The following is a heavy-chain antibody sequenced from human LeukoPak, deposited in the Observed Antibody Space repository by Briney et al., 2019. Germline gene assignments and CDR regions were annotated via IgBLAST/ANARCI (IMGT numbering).Heavy chain of an antibody. V-gene: IGHV4-59*12. J-gene: IGHJ6*03. CDR3: AREPLWSGYSYYYYYMDV. D-gene: IGHD3-3*01. CDR1: GGSISSYY. CDR2: IYYSGST. Sequence: PSETLSLTCTVSGGSISSYYWSWIRQPPGKGLEWIGYIYYSGSTNSNPSLKSRVTMSVDTSKNQFSLKLSSVTAADTAVYYCAREPLWSGYSYYYYYMDVWGKGTTVTVPS.